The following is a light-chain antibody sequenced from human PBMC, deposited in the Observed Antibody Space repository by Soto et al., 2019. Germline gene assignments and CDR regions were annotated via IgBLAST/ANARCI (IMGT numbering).Light chain of an antibody. CDR1: QSVSSSY. Sequence: EIVLTQSPGILSLSPGERATLSCRASQSVSSSYLAWYQQKPGQAPGLLIYGASSRATGIPDRFSGSGSGTDFTLTISRLEPEDFAVYYCQQYGSSPQYTFGQGTKLEIK. J-gene: IGKJ2*01. CDR3: QQYGSSPQYT. V-gene: IGKV3-20*01. CDR2: GAS.